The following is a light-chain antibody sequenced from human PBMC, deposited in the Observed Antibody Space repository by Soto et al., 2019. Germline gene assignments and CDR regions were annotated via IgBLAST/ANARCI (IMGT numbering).Light chain of an antibody. Sequence: QSVPTQPASVSGSPGQSITISCTGTSSDVGSYNLVSWYQQHPGKAPKLMISEVTKRPSGVSNRFSGSKSGNTASLTISGLQAEDESDYYCCSYAGSNTWVFGGGTKLTVL. CDR1: SSDVGSYNL. J-gene: IGLJ3*02. V-gene: IGLV2-23*02. CDR2: EVT. CDR3: CSYAGSNTWV.